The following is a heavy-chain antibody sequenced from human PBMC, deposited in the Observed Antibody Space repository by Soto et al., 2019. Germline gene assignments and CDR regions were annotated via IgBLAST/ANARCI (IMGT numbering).Heavy chain of an antibody. D-gene: IGHD2-15*01. CDR3: ARDRRTGYCSGGSCYDFDY. V-gene: IGHV1-69*04. CDR1: GGTFSSYT. Sequence: SVKVSCKASGGTFSSYTISWVRQAPGQGLEWMGRIIPILGIANYAQKFQGRVTITADKSTSTAYMELSSLRSEDTAVYYCARDRRTGYCSGGSCYDFDYWGQGTLVTVSS. CDR2: IIPILGIA. J-gene: IGHJ4*02.